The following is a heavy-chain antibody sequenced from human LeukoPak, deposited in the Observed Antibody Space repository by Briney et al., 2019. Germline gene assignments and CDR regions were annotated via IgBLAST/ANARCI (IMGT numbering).Heavy chain of an antibody. V-gene: IGHV4-39*01. CDR2: IYYSGST. J-gene: IGHJ3*02. D-gene: IGHD2-15*01. CDR1: GGSISSSSYY. CDR3: ARLGVGAFDI. Sequence: SETLSLTCTVSGGSISSSSYYWGWIRQPPGKGLEWIGSIYYSGSTYYNPSLKSRVTISVDTSKNQFSLKLSSVTAADTAVYYCARLGVGAFDIWGQGTLVTVSS.